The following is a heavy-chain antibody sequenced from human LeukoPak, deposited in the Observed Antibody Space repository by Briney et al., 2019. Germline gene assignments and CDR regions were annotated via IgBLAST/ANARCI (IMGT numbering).Heavy chain of an antibody. D-gene: IGHD6-19*01. Sequence: GGSLRLSCAASGFTFSGYATHWVRQAPGKGLEWVAVISYDGSNKYYADSVKGRFTISRDNSKNTLYLQMNSLRAEDTAVYYCARDCIAVAGCFDYWGQGTLVTVSS. J-gene: IGHJ4*02. CDR3: ARDCIAVAGCFDY. V-gene: IGHV3-30*04. CDR2: ISYDGSNK. CDR1: GFTFSGYA.